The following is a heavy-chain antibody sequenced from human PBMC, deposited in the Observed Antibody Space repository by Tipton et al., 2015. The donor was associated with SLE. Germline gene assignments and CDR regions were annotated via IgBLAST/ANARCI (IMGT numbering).Heavy chain of an antibody. J-gene: IGHJ4*02. Sequence: GLVKPSQTLSLTCAISGDSVSSNNAGWDWIRQSPSRGLEWLGRTYYRSKWYYEYAVSVKSRITISPDTSKNQFYLQLNSVTPEDTAVYYCARQFGIMGTMDFFDYWGQGTLVTVSS. CDR1: GDSVSSNNAG. V-gene: IGHV6-1*01. D-gene: IGHD1-26*01. CDR3: ARQFGIMGTMDFFDY. CDR2: TYYRSKWYY.